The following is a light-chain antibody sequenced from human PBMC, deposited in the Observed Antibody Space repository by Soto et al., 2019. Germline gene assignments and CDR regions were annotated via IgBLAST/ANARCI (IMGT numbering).Light chain of an antibody. V-gene: IGKV3-15*01. J-gene: IGKJ5*01. CDR1: QSVSSN. CDR2: GAS. Sequence: EIVMTQSPATLSVSPGERATLSCRASQSVSSNLAWYQQKPGQAPRLLIYGASTRSTGIQARFSGSGSETEFTLTISSLQSEDFAVYYCQQYNNWPPITFGQGTRLEIK. CDR3: QQYNNWPPIT.